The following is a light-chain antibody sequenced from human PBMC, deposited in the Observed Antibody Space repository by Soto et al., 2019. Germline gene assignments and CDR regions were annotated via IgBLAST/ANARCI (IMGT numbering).Light chain of an antibody. CDR1: SSNIGAGSD. CDR3: QSYDNNLRGVL. CDR2: GNK. J-gene: IGLJ2*01. Sequence: QSVLTQPPSVSGAPGQIVTISCTGSSSNIGAGSDVHWYQQSPGRVPKLLVYGNKHRPSGVPDRFSASKSGTSASLAITGLQADDEADYYCQSYDNNLRGVLFGGGTKLIVL. V-gene: IGLV1-40*01.